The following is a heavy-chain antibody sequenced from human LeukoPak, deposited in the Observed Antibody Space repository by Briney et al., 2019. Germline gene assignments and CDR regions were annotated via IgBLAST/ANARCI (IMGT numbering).Heavy chain of an antibody. V-gene: IGHV1-2*02. Sequence: GSSVKVSCKASGYTFTGYYMHWVRQAPGQGLEWMGWINPNSGGTNYAQKFQGRVTMTRDTSISTAYMELSRLRSDDTAVYYCARGYVWGSPTVFDYWGQGTLVTVSS. D-gene: IGHD3-16*01. J-gene: IGHJ4*02. CDR2: INPNSGGT. CDR1: GYTFTGYY. CDR3: ARGYVWGSPTVFDY.